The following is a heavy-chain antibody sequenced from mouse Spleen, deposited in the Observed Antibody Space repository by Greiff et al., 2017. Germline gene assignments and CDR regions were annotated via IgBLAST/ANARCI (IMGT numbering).Heavy chain of an antibody. D-gene: IGHD1-1*01. CDR2: IDPEDGET. V-gene: IGHV14-2*01. CDR3: ARDFTTVVALDY. CDR1: GFNIKDYY. Sequence: VQLQQSGAELVKPGASVKLSCTASGFNIKDYYMHWVKQRTEQGLEWIGRIDPEDGETKCAPKFQGKATITADTSSNTAYLQLSSLTSEDTAVYYCARDFTTVVALDYWGQGTTLTVSS. J-gene: IGHJ2*01.